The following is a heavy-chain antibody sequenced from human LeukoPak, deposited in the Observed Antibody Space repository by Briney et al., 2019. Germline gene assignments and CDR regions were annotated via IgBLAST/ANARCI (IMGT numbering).Heavy chain of an antibody. CDR2: IKQDGSEK. CDR3: ARDAQLEGYYYYYMDV. CDR1: GFTFSSYW. J-gene: IGHJ6*03. V-gene: IGHV3-7*01. D-gene: IGHD6-13*01. Sequence: GGSLRLSCAASGFTFSSYWMSWVRQAPGKGLEWVANIKQDGSEKYYVDSVKGRFTISRDNAKNSLYLQMNSLRAGDTAVYYCARDAQLEGYYYYYMDVWGKGTTVTVSS.